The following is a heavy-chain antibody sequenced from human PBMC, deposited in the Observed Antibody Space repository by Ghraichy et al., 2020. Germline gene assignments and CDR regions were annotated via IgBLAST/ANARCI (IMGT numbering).Heavy chain of an antibody. V-gene: IGHV3-33*01. D-gene: IGHD4-17*01. CDR2: IWSDGSRR. CDR3: ARDRWDSTVHYSDY. J-gene: IGHJ4*02. CDR1: GFTFSRFG. Sequence: GGSLRLSCAASGFTFSRFGMNWVRQAPGKGLEWVAIIWSDGSRRYYADSVQGRFTISRDDSKNILYLHMDSLRAEDTAVYYCARDRWDSTVHYSDYWGQGALVTVSS.